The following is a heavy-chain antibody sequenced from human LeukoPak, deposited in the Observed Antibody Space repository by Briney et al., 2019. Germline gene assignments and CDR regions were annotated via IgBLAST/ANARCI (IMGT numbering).Heavy chain of an antibody. J-gene: IGHJ4*02. Sequence: GGSLRVSCAASGFTVSTNYMIWVRQAPGKGLEWVSVIYTDGSTYYAGSVKGRFIISRDISKNTLHLQMNSLRVEDTAVYYCARLTVSGQLDYWGQGTLVTVSS. D-gene: IGHD6-19*01. V-gene: IGHV3-66*01. CDR3: ARLTVSGQLDY. CDR2: IYTDGST. CDR1: GFTVSTNY.